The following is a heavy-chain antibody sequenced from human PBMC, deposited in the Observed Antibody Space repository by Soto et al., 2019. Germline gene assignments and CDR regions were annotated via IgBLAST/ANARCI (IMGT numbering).Heavy chain of an antibody. CDR1: GFTFKKYA. J-gene: IGHJ6*02. Sequence: EVQLLESGGGLVQSGGSLRLSCEASGFTFKKYAMNWVRQAPGKGLERVSAISGSGSSTDYADSVKGRFTISRDNSKSTLYLEMSSLRAEDTAVYYCAKRFCSKTSCYTLSVNNAMDVWGQGTTVTVSS. D-gene: IGHD2-2*01. CDR2: ISGSGSST. V-gene: IGHV3-23*01. CDR3: AKRFCSKTSCYTLSVNNAMDV.